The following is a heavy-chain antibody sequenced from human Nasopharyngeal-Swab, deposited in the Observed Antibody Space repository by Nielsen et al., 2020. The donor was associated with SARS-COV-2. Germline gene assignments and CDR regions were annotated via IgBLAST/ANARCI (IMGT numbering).Heavy chain of an antibody. Sequence: GESLKISCVASGFTFITYAMHWVRQAPGKGLEWVAVISYDGSNKYYADSVKGRFTISRDNSKNTLYLQMNSLRAEDTAVYYCAKGITMIVVVEGFDYWGQGTLVTVSS. J-gene: IGHJ4*02. CDR3: AKGITMIVVVEGFDY. V-gene: IGHV3-30*04. CDR2: ISYDGSNK. D-gene: IGHD3-22*01. CDR1: GFTFITYA.